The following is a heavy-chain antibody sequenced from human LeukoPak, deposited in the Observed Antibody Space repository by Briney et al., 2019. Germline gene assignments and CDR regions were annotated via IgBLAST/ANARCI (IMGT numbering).Heavy chain of an antibody. D-gene: IGHD3-10*01. CDR2: IYYSGST. V-gene: IGHV4-59*08. CDR1: GGSISSYY. J-gene: IGHJ4*02. Sequence: SETLSLTCTVSGGSISSYYWSWIRQPPGKGLEWIGYIYYSGSTNYNPSLKSRVTISVDTSKNQFSLKLSSVTAADTAVYRCASTPKPYGSGSYWYGAAFDYWGQGTLVTVSS. CDR3: ASTPKPYGSGSYWYGAAFDY.